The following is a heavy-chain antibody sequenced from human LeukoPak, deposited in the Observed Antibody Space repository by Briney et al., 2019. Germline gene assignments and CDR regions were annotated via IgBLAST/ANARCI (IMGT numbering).Heavy chain of an antibody. CDR2: IYYSGST. CDR3: ARDLLW. J-gene: IGHJ4*02. Sequence: ASETLSLTCTVSGGSFSSGSYYWSWIRQPPGKGLEWIGYIYYSGSTNYNPSLKSRVTISVDTSKNQFSLKLSSVTAADTAVYYCARDLLWWGQGTLVTVSS. CDR1: GGSFSSGSYY. V-gene: IGHV4-61*01. D-gene: IGHD3-10*01.